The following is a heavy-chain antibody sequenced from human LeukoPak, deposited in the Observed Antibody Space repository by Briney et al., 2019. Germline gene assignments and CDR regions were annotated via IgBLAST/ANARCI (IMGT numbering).Heavy chain of an antibody. CDR3: AVEMATSNFDY. CDR1: GFTFSSYG. V-gene: IGHV3-33*01. J-gene: IGHJ4*02. Sequence: PGGSLRLSCAASGFTFSSYGMHWVRQAPGNGLEWVAVIWYDGSNKYYADSVKGRFTISRDNSKNTLYLQMNSLRAEDTAVYYCAVEMATSNFDYWGQGTLVTVSS. CDR2: IWYDGSNK. D-gene: IGHD5-12*01.